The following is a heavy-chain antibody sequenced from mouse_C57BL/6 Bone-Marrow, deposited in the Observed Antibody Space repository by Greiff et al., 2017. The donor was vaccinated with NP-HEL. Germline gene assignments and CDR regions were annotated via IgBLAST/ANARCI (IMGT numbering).Heavy chain of an antibody. J-gene: IGHJ4*01. CDR3: VGTVVAPAMDY. Sequence: QVQLQQSGPELVKPGASVKISCKASGYAFSSSWMNWVKQRPGKGLEWIGRIYPGDGDTNYNGKFKGKATLTADKSSSTAYMKLSSLTSEDSAVYFCVGTVVAPAMDYWGQGTSVTVSS. CDR1: GYAFSSSW. V-gene: IGHV1-82*01. D-gene: IGHD1-1*01. CDR2: IYPGDGDT.